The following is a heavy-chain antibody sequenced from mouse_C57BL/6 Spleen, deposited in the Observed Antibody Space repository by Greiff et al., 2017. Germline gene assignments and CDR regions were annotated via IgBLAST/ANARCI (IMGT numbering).Heavy chain of an antibody. D-gene: IGHD2-4*01. J-gene: IGHJ2*01. CDR1: GYSITSGYY. Sequence: EVKLLESGPGLVKPSQSLSLTCSVTGYSITSGYYWNWIRQFPGNKLEWMGYISYDGSNNYNPSLKNRISITRDTSKNQFFLKLNSVTTEDTATYYCARVGRDYDFDYWGQGTTLTVSS. CDR2: ISYDGSN. CDR3: ARVGRDYDFDY. V-gene: IGHV3-6*01.